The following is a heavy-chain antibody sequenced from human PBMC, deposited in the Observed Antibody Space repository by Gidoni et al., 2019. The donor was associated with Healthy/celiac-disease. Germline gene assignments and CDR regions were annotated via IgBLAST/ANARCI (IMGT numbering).Heavy chain of an antibody. CDR3: ARGPYYYGSGSYYNYYYYYMDV. V-gene: IGHV4-31*03. J-gene: IGHJ6*03. D-gene: IGHD3-10*01. CDR1: GGSISRGRYS. Sequence: QVQLPESGPGLVTPSQTLSLTCPFSGGSISRGRYSWSWIRQHPGKGLEWIGYIYYSGSTYYNPSLKSRVTISVDTSKNQFSLKLSSVTAADTAVYYCARGPYYYGSGSYYNYYYYYMDVWGKGTTVTVSS. CDR2: IYYSGST.